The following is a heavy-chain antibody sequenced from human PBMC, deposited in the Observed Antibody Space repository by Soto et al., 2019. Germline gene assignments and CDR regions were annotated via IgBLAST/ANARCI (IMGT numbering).Heavy chain of an antibody. D-gene: IGHD1-1*01. Sequence: QVQLVESGGGVVQPGRSLRLSCAASGFTFSSYAMHWVRQAPGKGLEWVAVISYDGSNKYYADSVKGRFTISRDNSKNQLYXQMNSLRAEDTAVYYCARDAGTTGLFDYYYYGMDVWGQGTTVTVSS. CDR2: ISYDGSNK. CDR3: ARDAGTTGLFDYYYYGMDV. CDR1: GFTFSSYA. V-gene: IGHV3-30-3*01. J-gene: IGHJ6*02.